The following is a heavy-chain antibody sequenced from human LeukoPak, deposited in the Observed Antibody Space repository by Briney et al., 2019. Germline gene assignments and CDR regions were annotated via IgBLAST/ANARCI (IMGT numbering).Heavy chain of an antibody. V-gene: IGHV3-66*01. J-gene: IGHJ6*03. CDR2: IYSGGST. CDR3: ARDHGGVTYYYYYMDV. Sequence: GGSLRLSCAASGFTISSNYMSWVRQAPGKGLEWVSVIYSGGSTYYADSVKGRFTISRDNAKNSLYLQMNSLRAEDTAVYYCARDHGGVTYYYYYMDVWGKGTTVTVSS. D-gene: IGHD3-16*01. CDR1: GFTISSNY.